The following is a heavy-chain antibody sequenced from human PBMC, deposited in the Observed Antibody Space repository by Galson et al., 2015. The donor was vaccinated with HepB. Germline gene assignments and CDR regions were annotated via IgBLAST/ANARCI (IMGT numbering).Heavy chain of an antibody. CDR3: AHLKKYYDFLIGWEPGSHFGH. CDR1: GFSLTSSGVG. J-gene: IGHJ4*02. D-gene: IGHD3-3*01. Sequence: PALVKPTQTLTLTCTFSGFSLTSSGVGVGWIRQPPGKALEWLALIFWDDDKSYMPSLRSRLTITKDTSKNQVVLTMTNMDPVDTATYYCAHLKKYYDFLIGWEPGSHFGHWGQRTLVTVSS. CDR2: IFWDDDK. V-gene: IGHV2-5*02.